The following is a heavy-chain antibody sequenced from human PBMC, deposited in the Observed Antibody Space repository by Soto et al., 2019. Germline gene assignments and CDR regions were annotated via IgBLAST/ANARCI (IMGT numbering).Heavy chain of an antibody. Sequence: QLQLQESGPGLVKPSETLSLTCTVSGGSISSSGYYWAWIRQPPGKGLEWIGSIHSSGSTYYNPSLKSRLTISVDTSKNQFSLRVSSVTAADTAVYYCASPKPGTAVAGYDYWGQGTLVTVSS. D-gene: IGHD6-13*01. J-gene: IGHJ4*02. CDR2: IHSSGST. V-gene: IGHV4-39*01. CDR3: ASPKPGTAVAGYDY. CDR1: GGSISSSGYY.